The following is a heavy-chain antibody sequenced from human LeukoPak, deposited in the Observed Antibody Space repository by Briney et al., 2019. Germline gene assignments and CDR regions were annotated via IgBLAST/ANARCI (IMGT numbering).Heavy chain of an antibody. CDR3: ARYSSSSGGAAYYLDY. V-gene: IGHV3-74*01. Sequence: PGGSLRLSCTASGFTLRNYWMHWVRQVPGKRLVWVSRISGDGSVTHYADSVQGRFTISRDNAKNILYLQINSLRSEDTAVNYCARYSSSSGGAAYYLDYWGHGTLVTVSS. J-gene: IGHJ4*01. CDR2: ISGDGSVT. CDR1: GFTLRNYW. D-gene: IGHD6-6*01.